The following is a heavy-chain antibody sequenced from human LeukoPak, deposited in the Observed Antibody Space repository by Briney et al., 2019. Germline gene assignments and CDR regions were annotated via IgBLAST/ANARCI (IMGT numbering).Heavy chain of an antibody. V-gene: IGHV4-59*01. CDR1: GASINSYY. CDR2: LYYSGST. J-gene: IGHJ4*02. Sequence: SETLSLTCTVSGASINSYYWSWIRQPPGKGLEWIGYLYYSGSTNYNPSLKSRVAISVDTSKKQISPKLRSVTAADTAIYYCARAPVYGDFFFDYWGQGTLVTVSS. CDR3: ARAPVYGDFFFDY. D-gene: IGHD4-17*01.